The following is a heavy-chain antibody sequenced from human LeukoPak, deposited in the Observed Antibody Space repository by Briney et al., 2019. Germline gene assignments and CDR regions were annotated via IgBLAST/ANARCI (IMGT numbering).Heavy chain of an antibody. CDR3: AKLGEQQLDDAFDI. Sequence: GGSLRLSCAASGFTFSSYSMNWVRQAPGKGLEWVSSISSSSSYIYYADSMKGRFTISRDNAKNSLYLQMNSLRAEDTAVYYCAKLGEQQLDDAFDIWGQGTMVTVSS. CDR2: ISSSSSYI. J-gene: IGHJ3*02. D-gene: IGHD6-13*01. V-gene: IGHV3-21*01. CDR1: GFTFSSYS.